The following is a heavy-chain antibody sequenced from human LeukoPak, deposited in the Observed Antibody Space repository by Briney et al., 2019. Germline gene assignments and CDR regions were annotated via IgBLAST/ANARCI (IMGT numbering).Heavy chain of an antibody. CDR1: GFTFSNYA. J-gene: IGHJ4*02. Sequence: GGSLRLSCAASGFTFSNYAMSWVRRAPGKGLEWISGITGSGGGTSYADSVKGRFSISRDNSKNTLHLQMNSLRAEDTAVYYCARDDWPLDYWGQGTLVTVSS. CDR3: ARDDWPLDY. V-gene: IGHV3-23*01. D-gene: IGHD3-9*01. CDR2: ITGSGGGT.